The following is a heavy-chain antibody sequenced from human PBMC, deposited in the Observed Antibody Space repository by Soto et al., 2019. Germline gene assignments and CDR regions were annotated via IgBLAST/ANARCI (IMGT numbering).Heavy chain of an antibody. D-gene: IGHD2-15*01. J-gene: IGHJ3*02. CDR1: GYSFTSYW. V-gene: IGHV5-51*01. Sequence: GESLKISCKGSGYSFTSYWIGWVRQMPGKGLEWMGIIYPGDSDTRYSPSFQGQVTISADKSISTAYLQWSSLKASDTAMYYCARRDCSGGSCYFIGAFDIWGQGTMVTVSS. CDR2: IYPGDSDT. CDR3: ARRDCSGGSCYFIGAFDI.